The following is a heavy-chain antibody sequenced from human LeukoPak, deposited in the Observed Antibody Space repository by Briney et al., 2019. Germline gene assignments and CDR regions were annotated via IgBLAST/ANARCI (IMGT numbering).Heavy chain of an antibody. CDR2: INPDSGGT. D-gene: IGHD2-2*01. CDR1: GYTFTGYY. CDR3: ARGEYVVVPAATDY. V-gene: IGHV1-2*04. Sequence: ASVKVSCKASGYTFTGYYMHWVRQAPGQGLEWMGWINPDSGGTNYAQKFQGWVTMTRDTSISTAYMELSRLRSDDTAVYYCARGEYVVVPAATDYWGQGTLVTVSS. J-gene: IGHJ4*02.